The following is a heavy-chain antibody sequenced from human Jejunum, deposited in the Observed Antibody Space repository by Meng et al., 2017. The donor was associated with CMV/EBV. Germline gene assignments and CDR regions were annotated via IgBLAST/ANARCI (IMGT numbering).Heavy chain of an antibody. J-gene: IGHJ6*02. Sequence: GISWVRQAPGQGLEWMGWISGYNGNINYAQMVQGRVTMTTETSTSTVYMELRNLRSDDTAVYYCARDRLASTGAHVYSYSMDVWGQGTTVTVSS. CDR3: ARDRLASTGAHVYSYSMDV. CDR2: ISGYNGNI. CDR1: G. D-gene: IGHD3-16*01. V-gene: IGHV1-18*01.